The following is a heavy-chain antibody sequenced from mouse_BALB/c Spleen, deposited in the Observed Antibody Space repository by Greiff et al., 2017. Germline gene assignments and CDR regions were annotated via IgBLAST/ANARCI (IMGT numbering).Heavy chain of an antibody. CDR1: GFTFSSYY. Sequence: EVKLVESGGGLVKLGGSLKLSCAASGFTFSSYYMSWVRQTPEKRLELVAAINSNGGSTYYPDTVKGRFTISRDNAKNTLYLQMSSLKSEDTALYYCARHEGNYAWFAYWGQGTLVTVSA. CDR2: INSNGGST. J-gene: IGHJ3*01. CDR3: ARHEGNYAWFAY. D-gene: IGHD2-1*01. V-gene: IGHV5-6-2*01.